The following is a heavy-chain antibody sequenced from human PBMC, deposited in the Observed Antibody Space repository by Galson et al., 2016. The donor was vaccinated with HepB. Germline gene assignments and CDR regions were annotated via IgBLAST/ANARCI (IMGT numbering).Heavy chain of an antibody. Sequence: LRLSCAASGFTSSSYGMHWVRQAPGKGLEWVAVISYDGSNKYYADSVKGRFTISRDNSKNTLYLQMNSLRAEDTAVYYCAKWGGSGYDWARLDYWGQGTLVTVSS. CDR1: GFTSSSYG. CDR2: ISYDGSNK. J-gene: IGHJ4*02. CDR3: AKWGGSGYDWARLDY. V-gene: IGHV3-30*18. D-gene: IGHD5-12*01.